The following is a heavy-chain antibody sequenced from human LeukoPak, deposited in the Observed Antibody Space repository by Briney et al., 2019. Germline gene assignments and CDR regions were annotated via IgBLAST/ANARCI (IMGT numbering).Heavy chain of an antibody. D-gene: IGHD3-10*01. J-gene: IGHJ5*02. CDR3: ARMKAYGSGSDYAKYNWFDP. V-gene: IGHV4-39*01. Sequence: SETLSLTCTVSGGSISSSSYYWGWIRQPPRKGLEWIGSIYYSGSTYYNPSLKSRVTISVDTSKNQFSLKLSSVTAADTAVYYCARMKAYGSGSDYAKYNWFDPWGQGTLVTVSS. CDR2: IYYSGST. CDR1: GGSISSSSYY.